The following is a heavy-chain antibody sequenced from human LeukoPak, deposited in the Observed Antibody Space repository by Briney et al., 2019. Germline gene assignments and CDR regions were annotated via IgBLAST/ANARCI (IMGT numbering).Heavy chain of an antibody. V-gene: IGHV3-30*02. CDR2: IRYDGSNK. J-gene: IGHJ4*02. CDR3: AKDLKGYCSSTSCQADY. CDR1: GFTFSSYG. D-gene: IGHD2-2*01. Sequence: PGGSLRLSCAASGFTFSSYGMHWVRQAPGKGLEWVAFIRYDGSNKYYADSVKGRFTISRDNSKNTPYLQMNSLRAEDTAVYYCAKDLKGYCSSTSCQADYWGQGTLVTVSS.